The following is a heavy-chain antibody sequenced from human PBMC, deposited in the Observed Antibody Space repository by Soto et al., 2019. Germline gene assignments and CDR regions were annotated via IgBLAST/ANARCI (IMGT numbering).Heavy chain of an antibody. V-gene: IGHV4-31*03. CDR1: GGSISSGGYY. CDR3: AREIGYGNWFDP. D-gene: IGHD4-17*01. J-gene: IGHJ5*02. CDR2: IYYSGST. Sequence: NPSETLSLTCTVSGGSISSGGYYWSWIRQHPGKGLEWIGYIYYSGSTYYNPSLKSRVTISVDTSKNQFSLKLSSVTAADTAVYHCAREIGYGNWFDPWGQGTLVTVSS.